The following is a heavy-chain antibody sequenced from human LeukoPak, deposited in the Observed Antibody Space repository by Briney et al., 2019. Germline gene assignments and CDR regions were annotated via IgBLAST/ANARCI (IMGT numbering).Heavy chain of an antibody. CDR2: IYSAGTT. CDR1: GFTVSGNY. D-gene: IGHD4-17*01. Sequence: GGSLRLSCAVSGFTVSGNYMSWVRQAPGKGLEWVSIIYSAGTTHYADSVKGRFTISRDNSKNTLYLQMNSLRVEDTAVYYCARDGDYGDTYYFDYRGQGTLVTVSS. V-gene: IGHV3-66*01. CDR3: ARDGDYGDTYYFDY. J-gene: IGHJ4*02.